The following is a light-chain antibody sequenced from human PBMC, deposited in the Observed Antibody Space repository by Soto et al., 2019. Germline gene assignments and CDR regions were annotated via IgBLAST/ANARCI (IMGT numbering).Light chain of an antibody. Sequence: QSALTQPASVSGSLGQSITISCTGTRSDVGGYNYVSWYLQHPGKAPKLMIYDVSNRPSGVSNRFSGSKSGNTASLTISGLQAEDEADYYCSSYTSSSDLDVFGTGT. CDR3: SSYTSSSDLDV. CDR2: DVS. J-gene: IGLJ1*01. CDR1: RSDVGGYNY. V-gene: IGLV2-14*01.